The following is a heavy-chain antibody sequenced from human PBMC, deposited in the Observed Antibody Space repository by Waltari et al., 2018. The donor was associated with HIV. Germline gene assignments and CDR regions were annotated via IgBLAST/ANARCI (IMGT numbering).Heavy chain of an antibody. J-gene: IGHJ3*01. CDR2: INSNTGNP. V-gene: IGHV7-4-1*02. D-gene: IGHD2-15*01. CDR3: ARVDHGAFDF. CDR1: GYSFTTYA. Sequence: QVQLVQSGSELKKPGASVKVSCKASGYSFTTYAMNWVRQAPGQGLEWMGWINSNTGNPTYAHGFTGRFVFSLAPSVSTAYLQISSLKAFDTSVYYCARVDHGAFDFWGQGTMVTVSA.